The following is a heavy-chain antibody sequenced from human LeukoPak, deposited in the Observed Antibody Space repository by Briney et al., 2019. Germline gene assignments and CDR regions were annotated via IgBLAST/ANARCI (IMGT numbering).Heavy chain of an antibody. Sequence: GGSLRLSCAASGFTFSPYGMHWVRQAPGTGLDWVAVLRFDGSKIYYADSVKGRFTISRDNSKNTLSLLMNSLRAEDTAVYYCATGELRGGLEYWGQGTLVTVSS. CDR2: LRFDGSKI. CDR3: ATGELRGGLEY. D-gene: IGHD1-7*01. CDR1: GFTFSPYG. J-gene: IGHJ4*02. V-gene: IGHV3-30*02.